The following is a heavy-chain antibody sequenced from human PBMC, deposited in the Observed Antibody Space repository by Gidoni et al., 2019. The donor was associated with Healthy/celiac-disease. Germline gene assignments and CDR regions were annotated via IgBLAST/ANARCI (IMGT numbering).Heavy chain of an antibody. D-gene: IGHD3-22*01. CDR3: ARVYYYDSSGSYD. Sequence: EVQLVESGGGLVQPGGSLRLSGAASAFTFSSYWMHWVRQAPGKGLVWVSRINSDGSSTSYADSVKGRFTIPRDNAKNTLYLKMNSLRAEDTAVYYCARVYYYDSSGSYDWGQGTLVTVSS. V-gene: IGHV3-74*02. J-gene: IGHJ4*02. CDR2: INSDGSST. CDR1: AFTFSSYW.